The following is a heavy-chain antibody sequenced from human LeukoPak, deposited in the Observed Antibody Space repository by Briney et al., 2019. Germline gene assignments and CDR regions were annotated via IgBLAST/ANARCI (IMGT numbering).Heavy chain of an antibody. Sequence: GGSLRLSCAASGFTFDDYAMHWVRQAPGKGLEWVSGISWNSGSIGYADSVKGRFTISRDNAKNSLYLQMNSLRAEDTALYYCAKDGYDSSGYYEYCFDYWGQGTLVTVSS. CDR1: GFTFDDYA. D-gene: IGHD3-22*01. V-gene: IGHV3-9*01. J-gene: IGHJ4*02. CDR3: AKDGYDSSGYYEYCFDY. CDR2: ISWNSGSI.